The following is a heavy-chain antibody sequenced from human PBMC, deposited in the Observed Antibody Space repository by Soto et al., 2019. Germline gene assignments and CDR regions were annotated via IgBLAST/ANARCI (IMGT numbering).Heavy chain of an antibody. CDR3: ARYQKGPFDX. V-gene: IGHV4-30-4*01. CDR2: IYYTGST. J-gene: IGHJ4*02. Sequence: SETLSLTCTVSGGSISSVDYYWSWIRQPPGKGLELIGYIYYTGSTYYNPSLKSRLTISVDTSKNQFSLKLTSVTAAETAVYFCARYQKGPFDXWGQGTLVTVSX. CDR1: GGSISSVDYY. D-gene: IGHD2-2*01.